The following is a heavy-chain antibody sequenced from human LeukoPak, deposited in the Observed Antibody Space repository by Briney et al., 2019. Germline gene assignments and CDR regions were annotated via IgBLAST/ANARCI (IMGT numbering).Heavy chain of an antibody. Sequence: PRASVKVSCKASGYTFTSYYMHWVRQAPGQGLKWMGIINPSGGSTSYAQKFQGRVTMTRDTSTSTVYMELSSLRSEDTAVYYCARVRGDLHGSGRSSSSWYPWDYYYYMDVWGKGTTVTVSS. CDR2: INPSGGST. V-gene: IGHV1-46*01. CDR1: GYTFTSYY. CDR3: ARVRGDLHGSGRSSSSWYPWDYYYYMDV. D-gene: IGHD6-13*01. J-gene: IGHJ6*03.